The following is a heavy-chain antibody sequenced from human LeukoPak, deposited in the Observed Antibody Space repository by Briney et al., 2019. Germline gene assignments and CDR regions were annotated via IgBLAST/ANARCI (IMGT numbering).Heavy chain of an antibody. CDR1: GFTFSSYW. CDR3: ARVAGGLVLYYFDY. J-gene: IGHJ4*02. V-gene: IGHV3-7*01. Sequence: PGGSLRLSCAASGFTFSSYWMSWVRQAPGKGLEWVANIKQDGSEKYYVDSVKGRFTISRDNAKNSLYLQMNSLRAEDTAVYYCARVAGGLVLYYFDYWGQGTLVTVSS. CDR2: IKQDGSEK. D-gene: IGHD6-19*01.